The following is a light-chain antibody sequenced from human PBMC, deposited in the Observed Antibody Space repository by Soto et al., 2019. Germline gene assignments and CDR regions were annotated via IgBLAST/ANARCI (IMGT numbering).Light chain of an antibody. CDR3: SSYGGSAPDV. J-gene: IGLJ1*01. Sequence: QSALTQPASVSGSPGQSITISCTGTNSDVGAFTFVSWYQQHPGKAPKLIIYEVANRPSGVSSRFSGSKSGNTASLTYSWLQAEDEADYHCSSYGGSAPDVFGTGTKLTVL. CDR2: EVA. CDR1: NSDVGAFTF. V-gene: IGLV2-14*03.